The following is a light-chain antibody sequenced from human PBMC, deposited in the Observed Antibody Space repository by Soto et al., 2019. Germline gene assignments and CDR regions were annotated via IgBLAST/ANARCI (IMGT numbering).Light chain of an antibody. CDR1: SSNIGSNT. V-gene: IGLV1-44*01. Sequence: QSVPTQPPSASGTPGQRVTISCSGSSSNIGSNTVNWYQQVPGTAPKLLIYSDTERPSGVPDRFSGSKSGTSASLAISWLQSDDEADYYCASWDDSLIGVYVFGTGTKLTVL. J-gene: IGLJ1*01. CDR2: SDT. CDR3: ASWDDSLIGVYV.